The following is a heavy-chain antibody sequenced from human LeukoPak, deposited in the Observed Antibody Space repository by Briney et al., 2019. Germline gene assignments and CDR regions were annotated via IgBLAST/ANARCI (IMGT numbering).Heavy chain of an antibody. CDR3: ARGKYSSGWYGDY. J-gene: IGHJ4*02. Sequence: GGSLRLSCAASGFTFSDYSLTWIRQAPGQGLEWVSYISSSGSTIYYAASVKGRFTISRDNAKNSLYLQMNSLRGEDTAVYYCARGKYSSGWYGDYLGEGTLVTVSS. D-gene: IGHD6-19*01. CDR2: ISSSGSTI. V-gene: IGHV3-11*04. CDR1: GFTFSDYS.